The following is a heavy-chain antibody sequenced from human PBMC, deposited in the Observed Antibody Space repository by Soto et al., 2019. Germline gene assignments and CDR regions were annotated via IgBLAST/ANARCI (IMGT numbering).Heavy chain of an antibody. V-gene: IGHV3-48*01. J-gene: IGHJ3*01. CDR1: GFTFRNYG. CDR3: ARDQLYYNDISGRPLNAFDV. CDR2: IGIGSSTK. Sequence: RGSLRLSCAASGFTFRNYGMNWVRRAPGKGLGWVSYIGIGSSTKYYADSVKGRFTISRDNAKNSLYLQMNSLRAEDTAVYYCARDQLYYNDISGRPLNAFDVWGQGTMVTVSS. D-gene: IGHD3-22*01.